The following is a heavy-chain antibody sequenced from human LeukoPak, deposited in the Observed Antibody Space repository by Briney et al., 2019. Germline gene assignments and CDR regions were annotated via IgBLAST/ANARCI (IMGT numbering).Heavy chain of an antibody. Sequence: GGSLRLSCAASGFTFSNAWMSWVRQAPGKGLEWVGRIKSKTDGGTTDYAAPVKGRFTISRDDSKNTLYLQMNSLKTEDTAVYYCTTDIGYSSSWYGYYYNGMDVWGQGTTVTVSS. D-gene: IGHD6-13*01. CDR2: IKSKTDGGTT. CDR3: TTDIGYSSSWYGYYYNGMDV. V-gene: IGHV3-15*01. CDR1: GFTFSNAW. J-gene: IGHJ6*02.